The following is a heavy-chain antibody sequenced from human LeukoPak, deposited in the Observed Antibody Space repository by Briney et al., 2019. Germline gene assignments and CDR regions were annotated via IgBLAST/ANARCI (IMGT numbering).Heavy chain of an antibody. CDR2: ISAYNGNT. J-gene: IGHJ4*02. CDR1: GYTFTIYG. D-gene: IGHD2-15*01. Sequence: ASVTVSFTASGYTFTIYGISWVRQAPGQGGEWMGWISAYNGNTNYSQKLQGRVTMTTDTSTSTAYMELRSLRSDDTAVYYCARMVAATFGDYWGQGTLVTVSS. V-gene: IGHV1-18*04. CDR3: ARMVAATFGDY.